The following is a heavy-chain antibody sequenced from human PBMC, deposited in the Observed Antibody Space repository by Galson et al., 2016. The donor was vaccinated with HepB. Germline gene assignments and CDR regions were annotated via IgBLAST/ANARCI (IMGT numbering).Heavy chain of an antibody. D-gene: IGHD6-13*01. J-gene: IGHJ4*02. CDR2: ISAYNGNT. Sequence: SVKVSCKASGYTFTSYSINWVRQAPGQGLEWMGWISAYNGNTHYAQKLQGRVTMTTDTSTSTAYTELRSLRSDDTAVYYCARSAGISAIGDPHWGQGTLVTVSS. V-gene: IGHV1-18*01. CDR3: ARSAGISAIGDPH. CDR1: GYTFTSYS.